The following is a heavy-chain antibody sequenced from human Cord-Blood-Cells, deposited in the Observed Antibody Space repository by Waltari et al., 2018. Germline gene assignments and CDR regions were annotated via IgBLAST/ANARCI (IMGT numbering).Heavy chain of an antibody. CDR1: GGSLSSHH. CDR2: IYYSGST. D-gene: IGHD1-7*01. Sequence: QVQLQESGPGLVKPSETLSLTCPVSGGSLSSHHVSWIRQPPGKGLEWIGYIYYSGSTNYNPSLKSRVTISVDTSKNQFSLKLSSVTAADTAVYYCVSITGTTFAFDIWGQGTMVTVSS. CDR3: VSITGTTFAFDI. J-gene: IGHJ3*02. V-gene: IGHV4-59*11.